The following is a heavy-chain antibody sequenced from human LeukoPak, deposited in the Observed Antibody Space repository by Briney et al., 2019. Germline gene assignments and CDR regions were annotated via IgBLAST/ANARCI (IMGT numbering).Heavy chain of an antibody. D-gene: IGHD1-14*01. V-gene: IGHV3-66*01. CDR1: GFTVSSNY. CDR2: FYSGGDA. CDR3: ARDGPNNRGLGY. J-gene: IGHJ4*02. Sequence: PGGSLRLSCAASGFTVSSNYMSWVRQAPGKGLEWVSTFYSGGDASYLDSVKGRFTVSRDNSKNTLYIQMNSLRAEDTAVYYCARDGPNNRGLGYLGQGTLVTVSS.